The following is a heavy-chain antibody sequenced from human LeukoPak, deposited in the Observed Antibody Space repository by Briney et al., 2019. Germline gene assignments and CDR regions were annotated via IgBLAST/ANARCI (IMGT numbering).Heavy chain of an antibody. J-gene: IGHJ4*02. CDR3: ASIIVGATTTFDY. CDR2: ISGSGGST. D-gene: IGHD1-26*01. Sequence: GGSLRLSCAASGFTFSSYAMSWVRQAPGKGLEWVSAISGSGGSTYYADSVKGRFTISRDNSKNTLNLQMNSLRAEDTAVYYCASIIVGATTTFDYWGQGTLVTVSS. V-gene: IGHV3-23*01. CDR1: GFTFSSYA.